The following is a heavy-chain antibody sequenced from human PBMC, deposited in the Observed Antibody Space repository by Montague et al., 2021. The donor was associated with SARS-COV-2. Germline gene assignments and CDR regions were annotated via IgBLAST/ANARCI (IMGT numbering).Heavy chain of an antibody. CDR2: XDWTHDQ. Sequence: PALVKPRQTLTLTCSFSGFSLTTPGVSVGWIRQPPGRALEWLALXDWTHDQYYSRSLGTRLTISPGTSKSQVVLTLTNVDTVDTATYYCARNRLSVFDFWGQGTLVTVSS. V-gene: IGHV2-70*01. J-gene: IGHJ4*02. CDR3: ARNRLSVFDF. CDR1: GFSLTTPGVS. D-gene: IGHD2/OR15-2a*01.